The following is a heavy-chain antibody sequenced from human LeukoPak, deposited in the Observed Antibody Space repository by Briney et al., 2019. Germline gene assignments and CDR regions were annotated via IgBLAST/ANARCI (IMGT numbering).Heavy chain of an antibody. V-gene: IGHV3-23*01. J-gene: IGHJ4*02. D-gene: IGHD4-17*01. CDR2: ISGSGGST. Sequence: GGSLRLSCAASGFTFSSYAMSWVRQAPGKGLEWASAISGSGGSTYYADSVKGRFTISRDNSKNTLYLQMNSLRAEDTAVYYCAKRPDYGDLYYFDYWGQGTLVTVSS. CDR1: GFTFSSYA. CDR3: AKRPDYGDLYYFDY.